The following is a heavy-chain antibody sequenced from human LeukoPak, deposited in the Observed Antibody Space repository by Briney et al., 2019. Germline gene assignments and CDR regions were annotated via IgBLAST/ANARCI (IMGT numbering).Heavy chain of an antibody. CDR2: IIPILGIA. CDR3: ARDRRVGSGSSRLAEYFQH. J-gene: IGHJ1*01. CDR1: GGTFSSYA. Sequence: ASVKVSCKASGGTFSSYAINWVRQAPGQGLEWTGNIIPILGIANYAQKFQGRVTITADESTSTAYMELSSLRSEDTAVYYCARDRRVGSGSSRLAEYFQHWGQGTLVTVSS. V-gene: IGHV1-69*04. D-gene: IGHD3-10*01.